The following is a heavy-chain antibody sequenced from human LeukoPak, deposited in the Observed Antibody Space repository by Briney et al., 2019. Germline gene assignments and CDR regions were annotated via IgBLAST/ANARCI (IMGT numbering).Heavy chain of an antibody. D-gene: IGHD4-23*01. CDR2: ISAYNGNT. J-gene: IGHJ4*02. CDR1: GYTFTSYG. Sequence: ASVKVSCKASGYTFTSYGISWVRQAPGQGLEWMGWISAYNGNTNYAQKLQGRVTMTTDTSTSTAYTELRSLRSDDTAVYYCARDPPALIGGNSELDYWGQGTLVTVSS. V-gene: IGHV1-18*01. CDR3: ARDPPALIGGNSELDY.